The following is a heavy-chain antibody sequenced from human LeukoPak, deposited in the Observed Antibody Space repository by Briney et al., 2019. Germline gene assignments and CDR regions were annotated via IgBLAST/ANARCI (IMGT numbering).Heavy chain of an antibody. V-gene: IGHV1-69*05. CDR1: GGTFSSYA. D-gene: IGHD3-22*01. CDR3: ARSTRDSSGYHYYYYMDV. Sequence: RASVKVSCKASGGTFSSYAISWVRQAPGQGLEWMGGIIPIFGTANYAQKFQGRVTITTDESTSTAYMELSSLRSEDTAVYYCARSTRDSSGYHYYYYMDVWGKGTTVTVSS. J-gene: IGHJ6*03. CDR2: IIPIFGTA.